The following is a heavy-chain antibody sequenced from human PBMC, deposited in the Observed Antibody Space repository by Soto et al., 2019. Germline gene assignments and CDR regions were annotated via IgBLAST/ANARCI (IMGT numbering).Heavy chain of an antibody. CDR1: GFTFSSYG. J-gene: IGHJ4*02. D-gene: IGHD6-13*01. V-gene: IGHV3-23*01. CDR2: ISGSNGST. Sequence: GGSLRLSCAASGFTFSSYGMNWVRQAPGKGLEWVSDISGSNGSTYYADSVKGRFTISRDNSKNTLNLQMNSLRAEDTAVYYCARRSSSWYFDYWGQGTLVTVSS. CDR3: ARRSSSWYFDY.